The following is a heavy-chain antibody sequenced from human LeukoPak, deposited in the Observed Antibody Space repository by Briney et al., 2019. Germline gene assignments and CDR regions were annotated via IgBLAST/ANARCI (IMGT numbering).Heavy chain of an antibody. J-gene: IGHJ4*02. V-gene: IGHV1-18*01. CDR3: ARDVNYAFDY. CDR2: ISANSGNT. CDR1: GYSFTRNG. D-gene: IGHD3-16*01. Sequence: ASVKVSCEPSGYSFTRNGISWVRQAPGQGLEWMAWISANSGNTNYAQNFQDRVTLTTDTSTSTAYMELRSLRSDDTAVYYCARDVNYAFDYWGQGTLVTVSS.